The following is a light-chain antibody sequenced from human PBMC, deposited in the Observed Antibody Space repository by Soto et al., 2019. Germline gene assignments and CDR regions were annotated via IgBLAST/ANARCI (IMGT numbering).Light chain of an antibody. Sequence: SSELTQPPSVSVSPGQTARITCSGDALPKQYAYWYQQKPGQAPGLVIYKDSERPSGIPERFSGSRSGTTVTLTISGVQAEDEADYYCQSVDSSGTYLVVFGGGTKLTVL. V-gene: IGLV3-25*03. J-gene: IGLJ2*01. CDR3: QSVDSSGTYLVV. CDR1: ALPKQY. CDR2: KDS.